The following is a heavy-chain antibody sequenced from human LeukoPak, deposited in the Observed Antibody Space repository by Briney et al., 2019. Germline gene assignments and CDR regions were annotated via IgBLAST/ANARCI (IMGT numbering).Heavy chain of an antibody. V-gene: IGHV3-48*01. CDR1: GFTFSSYS. D-gene: IGHD3-22*01. CDR2: ISSSSSTI. CDR3: ARRRHYYDSSGYWPYYFDY. Sequence: GGSLRLSCAASGFTFSSYSMNWVRQAPGKGLEWVSYISSSSSTIYYADSVKGRFTISRDNAKNSLYLQMNSLRAEDTAVYYCARRRHYYDSSGYWPYYFDYWGQGTLVTVSS. J-gene: IGHJ4*02.